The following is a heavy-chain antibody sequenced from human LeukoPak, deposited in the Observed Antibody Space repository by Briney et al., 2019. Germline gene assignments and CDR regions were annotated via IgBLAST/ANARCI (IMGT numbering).Heavy chain of an antibody. CDR3: ARYYYGMDV. Sequence: PSETLSLTCTVSGGSISSGSYYWSWIRQPAGKGLVWIGRIYTSGSTNYNPSLKSRVTISVDTSKNQFSLKLSSVTAADTAVYYCARYYYGMDVWGQGTTVTVSS. CDR1: GGSISSGSYY. CDR2: IYTSGST. J-gene: IGHJ6*02. V-gene: IGHV4-61*02.